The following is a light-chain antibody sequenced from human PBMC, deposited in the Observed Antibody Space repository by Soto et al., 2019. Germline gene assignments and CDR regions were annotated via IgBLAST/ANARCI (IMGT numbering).Light chain of an antibody. J-gene: IGLJ1*01. CDR2: DNN. CDR3: GTWDSSLSTYV. CDR1: SSNFGNND. V-gene: IGLV1-51*01. Sequence: QSGLTQPPSVSAAPGQKVTISCSGSSSNFGNNDVSWYQQLPGTAPKLLIYDNNKRPSGIPDRFSGSKSGTSATLGITGLQTGDEADYYCGTWDSSLSTYVFGTGTKVTV.